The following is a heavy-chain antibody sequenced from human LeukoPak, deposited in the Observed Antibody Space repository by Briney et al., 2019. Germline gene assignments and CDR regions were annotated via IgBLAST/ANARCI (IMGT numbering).Heavy chain of an antibody. V-gene: IGHV3-23*01. CDR1: GLTFSNYA. Sequence: GGSLRLSCAASGLTFSNYAMNWVRQASGRGLEWVSGITDSGRKTYYADSVKGRFSISRDNSKNTVYLQMSDLRAEDTAVYYCAKITKAPTPNYWGQGTLVTVSS. CDR2: ITDSGRKT. J-gene: IGHJ4*02. D-gene: IGHD3-10*01. CDR3: AKITKAPTPNY.